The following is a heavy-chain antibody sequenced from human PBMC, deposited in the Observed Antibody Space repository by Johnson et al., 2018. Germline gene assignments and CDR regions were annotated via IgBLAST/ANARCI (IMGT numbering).Heavy chain of an antibody. J-gene: IGHJ3*02. CDR3: ARDLLSGEGDAFDI. CDR1: GFTFSAYN. Sequence: VQLQESGGGLVKPGGSLRLSCAASGFTFSAYNMNWVRQGPGKGLEWVSSITSSSNFIYYADSVKGRFTIYRDNAKNSLYLQMNSLRPEDTAVYYCARDLLSGEGDAFDIWGKGTMVTVSS. D-gene: IGHD7-27*01. V-gene: IGHV3-21*01. CDR2: ITSSSNFI.